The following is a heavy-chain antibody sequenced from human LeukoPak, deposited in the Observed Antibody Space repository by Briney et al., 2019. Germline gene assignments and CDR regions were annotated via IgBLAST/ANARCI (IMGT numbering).Heavy chain of an antibody. Sequence: SETLSLTCTVSGGSISSYSWSWIRQPPGKGREYIGYIYYSGSTNYNPSLKSRVTISVDTSKNQFSLKLSSVTAADTAVYYCARLAPGAYFDYWGQGTLVTVSS. J-gene: IGHJ4*02. D-gene: IGHD7-27*01. V-gene: IGHV4-59*01. CDR3: ARLAPGAYFDY. CDR2: IYYSGST. CDR1: GGSISSYS.